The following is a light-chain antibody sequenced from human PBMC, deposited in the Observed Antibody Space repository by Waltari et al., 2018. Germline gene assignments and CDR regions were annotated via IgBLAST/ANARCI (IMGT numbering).Light chain of an antibody. J-gene: IGKJ1*01. CDR3: MQALQTPWT. CDR1: QSLLHNNGYTY. V-gene: IGKV2-28*01. CDR2: LRS. Sequence: DIVMTQSPLSLSVTPGEPASIPCRSSQSLLHNNGYTYFDWYVQKPGQSPQLLIYLRSRRASGVPDRFSGSGSGTDFTLTISRVEAEDVGVYYCMQALQTPWTFGQGTKVEIK.